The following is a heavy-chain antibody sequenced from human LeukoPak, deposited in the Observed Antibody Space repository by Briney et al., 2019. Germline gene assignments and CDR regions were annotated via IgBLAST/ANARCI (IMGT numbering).Heavy chain of an antibody. J-gene: IGHJ3*02. CDR1: GGSISSYY. V-gene: IGHV4-59*12. CDR2: IYYSGNT. Sequence: SETLSLTCTVSGGSISSYYWSWIRQPPGKGLEWIGYIYYSGNTNYNPSLKSRVTISVDTSKNQFSLKLSSVTAADTAVYYCARCIREWQWRTNDAFDIWGQGAMVTVSS. D-gene: IGHD6-19*01. CDR3: ARCIREWQWRTNDAFDI.